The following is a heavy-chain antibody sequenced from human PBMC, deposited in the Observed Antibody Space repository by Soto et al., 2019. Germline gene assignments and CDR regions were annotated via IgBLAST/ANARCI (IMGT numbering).Heavy chain of an antibody. Sequence: GGSLRLSCAASGFTFSSYGMHWVRQAPGKGLEWVAVIWYDGSNKYYADSVKGRFTISRDNSKNTLYLQMNSLRAEDTAVYFCARDHVDTYYYDSSGPYGMDVWGQGTTVTVSS. V-gene: IGHV3-33*01. J-gene: IGHJ6*02. CDR2: IWYDGSNK. CDR1: GFTFSSYG. D-gene: IGHD3-22*01. CDR3: ARDHVDTYYYDSSGPYGMDV.